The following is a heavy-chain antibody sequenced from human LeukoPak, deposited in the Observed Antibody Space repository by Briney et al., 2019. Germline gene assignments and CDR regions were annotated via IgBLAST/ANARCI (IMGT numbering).Heavy chain of an antibody. D-gene: IGHD6-19*01. Sequence: GRSLRLSCAASGFIFSTYGMHWVRQAPGKGLEWVAVISYDGSNKYYADSVKGRFTISRDNSKNTLFLQVNSLRAEDTAVYYCARMGIGVAGVDYWGQGTLVTVSS. V-gene: IGHV3-30*03. J-gene: IGHJ4*02. CDR2: ISYDGSNK. CDR1: GFIFSTYG. CDR3: ARMGIGVAGVDY.